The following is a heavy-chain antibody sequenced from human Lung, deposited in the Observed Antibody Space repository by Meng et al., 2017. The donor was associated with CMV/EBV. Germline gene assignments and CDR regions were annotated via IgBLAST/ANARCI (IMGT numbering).Heavy chain of an antibody. V-gene: IGHV1-2*02. CDR3: ARTYCSGGSCSSIFDY. D-gene: IGHD2-15*01. CDR1: YTFTGYY. Sequence: YTFTGYYMHWVRQAPGQGLEWMGWINPNGGGTNYAQKFQGRVTMTRDTSISTAYMELSRLRSDDTAVYYCARTYCSGGSCSSIFDYWGQGTLVTVS. J-gene: IGHJ4*02. CDR2: INPNGGGT.